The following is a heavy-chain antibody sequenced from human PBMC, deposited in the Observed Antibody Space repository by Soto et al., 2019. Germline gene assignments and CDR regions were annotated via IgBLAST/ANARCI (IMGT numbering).Heavy chain of an antibody. D-gene: IGHD1-1*01. CDR1: GFTVSSNY. V-gene: IGHV3-53*02. Sequence: EVQLVETGGGVIQPGGSLRLSGTASGFTVSSNYMTWVRQAPGKGLEWVSVIYSGGNTYYADSVKGRFTSSRDKSKNTLYLQMNSLRAEDTAVYYCAGATGRYWGQGTLVTVSS. CDR2: IYSGGNT. J-gene: IGHJ4*02. CDR3: AGATGRY.